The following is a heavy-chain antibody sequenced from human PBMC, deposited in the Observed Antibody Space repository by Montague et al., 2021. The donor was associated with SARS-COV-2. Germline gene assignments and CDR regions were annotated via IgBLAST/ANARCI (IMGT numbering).Heavy chain of an antibody. CDR3: AHRKVLAAAWDY. CDR1: GFSLSTSGMC. Sequence: VKPTQTLTLTCTFSGFSLSTSGMCVSWIRQPPGKALEWLARIDWDDDKRYSPSLKSRLTITKDTSKNQVVLTMTNMDPVDTATYYCAHRKVLAAAWDYWGQGTLVTVSS. D-gene: IGHD6-13*01. V-gene: IGHV2-5*08. J-gene: IGHJ4*02. CDR2: IDWDDDK.